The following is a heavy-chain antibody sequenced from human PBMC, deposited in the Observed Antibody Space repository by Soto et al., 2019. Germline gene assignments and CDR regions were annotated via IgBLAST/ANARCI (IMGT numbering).Heavy chain of an antibody. D-gene: IGHD4-17*01. CDR3: ARDADYGGSRGGMDV. CDR1: GGSVNNANYF. Sequence: QVRLEESGPGLVKPSETLSLICSVSGGSVNNANYFWNWIRHHPENGLEWIGYIYYSGSTRYNPSFKTRATLSKDTSKNHFSLRLNSVTVADTAVYFCARDADYGGSRGGMDVWGRGTTVTVSS. V-gene: IGHV4-31*03. CDR2: IYYSGST. J-gene: IGHJ6*02.